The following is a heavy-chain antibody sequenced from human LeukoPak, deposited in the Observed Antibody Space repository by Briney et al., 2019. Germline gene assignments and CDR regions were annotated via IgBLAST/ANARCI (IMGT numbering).Heavy chain of an antibody. Sequence: SETLSLTCAVYGGSFSGYYWSWIRQPPGKGLEWIGEINHSGSTNYNPSLKSRVTISVDTSKNRFSLKLSSVTAADTAVYYCARGDRATTRGYYFDYWGQGALVTVSS. CDR1: GGSFSGYY. CDR2: INHSGST. D-gene: IGHD1-14*01. J-gene: IGHJ4*02. CDR3: ARGDRATTRGYYFDY. V-gene: IGHV4-34*01.